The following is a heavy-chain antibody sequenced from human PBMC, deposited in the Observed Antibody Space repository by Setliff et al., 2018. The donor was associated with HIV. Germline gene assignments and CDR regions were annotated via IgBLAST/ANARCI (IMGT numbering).Heavy chain of an antibody. Sequence: PSETLSLTCNVSDGSISSSSYYWAWIRQPPGKGLEWIGTIYYVGNTYYRPSLKSRVTVSIDTFKNQFSLSLNSVTAADTAVYYCARQSGYTRGWDIFGLVAGSFDIWGQGTMVTVSS. CDR1: DGSISSSSYY. V-gene: IGHV4-39*01. J-gene: IGHJ3*02. CDR3: ARQSGYTRGWDIFGLVAGSFDI. CDR2: IYYVGNT. D-gene: IGHD3-3*01.